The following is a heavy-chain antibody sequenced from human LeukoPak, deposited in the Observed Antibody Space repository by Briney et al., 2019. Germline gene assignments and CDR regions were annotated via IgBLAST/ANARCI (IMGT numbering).Heavy chain of an antibody. CDR1: GGSISSSSYY. CDR3: ARILAVAGTIPTPSAFDI. J-gene: IGHJ3*02. Sequence: PSETLSLTCTVSGGSISSSSYYWGWIRQPPGKGLEWIGSIYYSGSTYYNPSLKSRVTISVDTSKNQFSLKLSSVTAADTAVCYCARILAVAGTIPTPSAFDIWGQGTMVTVSS. CDR2: IYYSGST. D-gene: IGHD6-19*01. V-gene: IGHV4-39*07.